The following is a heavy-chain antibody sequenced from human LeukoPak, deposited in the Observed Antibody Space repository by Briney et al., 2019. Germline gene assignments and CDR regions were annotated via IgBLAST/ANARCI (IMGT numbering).Heavy chain of an antibody. CDR2: MNPNSGNT. V-gene: IGHV1-8*03. J-gene: IGHJ3*02. CDR1: GYTFTSYD. Sequence: ASVKVSCKASGYTFTSYDINWVRQATGQGLEWMGWMNPNSGNTGYAQKFQGRVTITRNTSISTAYMELSSLRSEDTAVYYCARDGTVLMVRGVIRAFDIWGQGTMVTVSS. D-gene: IGHD3-10*01. CDR3: ARDGTVLMVRGVIRAFDI.